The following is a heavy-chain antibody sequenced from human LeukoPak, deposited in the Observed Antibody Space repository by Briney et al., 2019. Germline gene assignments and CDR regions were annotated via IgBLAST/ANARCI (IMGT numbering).Heavy chain of an antibody. V-gene: IGHV3-21*01. Sequence: GGSLRLSCAASGFTFNTYNMNWVRQAPGQGLEWVSSITSSSGYIYYADSVKGRFTISRDNAKNSLYLQMNSLRAEGTAVYYCAELGITMIGGVWGKGTTVTISS. CDR2: ITSSSGYI. CDR1: GFTFNTYN. CDR3: AELGITMIGGV. J-gene: IGHJ6*04. D-gene: IGHD3-10*02.